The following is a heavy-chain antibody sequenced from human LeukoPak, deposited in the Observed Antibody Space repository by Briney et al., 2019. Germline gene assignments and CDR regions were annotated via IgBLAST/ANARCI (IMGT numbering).Heavy chain of an antibody. CDR2: NYQSGST. D-gene: IGHD3-16*01. V-gene: IGHV4-38-2*02. CDR1: GYSISSGYY. CDR3: ARDPVGDWFDP. Sequence: SETLSLTCAVSGYSISSGYYWGWIRPPPGKGQEWIGSNYQSGSTYYKQSLKSRVTISVETSKNKFSLKLSSVTAADTAVYYCARDPVGDWFDPWGEGTLGTVSS. J-gene: IGHJ5*02.